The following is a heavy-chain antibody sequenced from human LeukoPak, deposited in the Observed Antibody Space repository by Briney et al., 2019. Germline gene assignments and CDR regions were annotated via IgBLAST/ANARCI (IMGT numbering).Heavy chain of an antibody. J-gene: IGHJ6*04. CDR1: GFTLSSYW. V-gene: IGHV3-74*01. D-gene: IGHD3-10*02. CDR3: AELGITMIGGV. Sequence: GGSLRLSCAASGFTLSSYWMHWVRQAPGKGLVWVSRINSDGSSTTYADSVKGRFTISRDNAKNSLYLQMNSLRAEDTAVYYCAELGITMIGGVWGKGTTVTISS. CDR2: INSDGSST.